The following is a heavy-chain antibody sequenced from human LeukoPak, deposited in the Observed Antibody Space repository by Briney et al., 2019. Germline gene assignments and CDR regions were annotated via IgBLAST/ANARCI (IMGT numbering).Heavy chain of an antibody. CDR1: GFTVSSNH. CDR2: IYSGGST. J-gene: IGHJ4*02. CDR3: AKDARRSSGWWFFDH. Sequence: GGSLRLSCAASGFTVSSNHMSWVRQAPGKGLEWVSVIYSGGSTYYADSVKGRFTLSRDNSKNTLYLQMNSLRAEDTAVYYCAKDARRSSGWWFFDHWGQGTLVTVSS. V-gene: IGHV3-53*01. D-gene: IGHD6-19*01.